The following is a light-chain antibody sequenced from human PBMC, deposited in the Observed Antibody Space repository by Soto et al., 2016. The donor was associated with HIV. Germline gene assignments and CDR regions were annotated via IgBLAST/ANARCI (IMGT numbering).Light chain of an antibody. CDR1: QDINNY. J-gene: IGKJ4*01. CDR3: QQYKNYPLT. Sequence: DIQMTQSPSSLSASVGDRVTITCRASQDINNYLAWFQQKPGKAPKSLIYASSKFSGSGSGTDFTLTISSLQPEDLATYFCQQYKNYPLTFGGGTKVEIK. V-gene: IGKV1-16*02. CDR2: A.